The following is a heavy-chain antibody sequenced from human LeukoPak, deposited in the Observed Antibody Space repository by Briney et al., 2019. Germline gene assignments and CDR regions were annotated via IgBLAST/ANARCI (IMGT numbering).Heavy chain of an antibody. J-gene: IGHJ4*02. CDR2: IYYSGST. D-gene: IGHD3-22*01. Sequence: SETLSLTCAVSGGSISSSNLWSWVRQPPGKGLEWIGSIYYSGSTYYNPSLKSRVTISVDTSKNQFSLKLSSVTAADTAVYYCARDPPLSSYDSSGGVDYWGQGTLVTVSS. V-gene: IGHV4-4*02. CDR3: ARDPPLSSYDSSGGVDY. CDR1: GGSISSSNL.